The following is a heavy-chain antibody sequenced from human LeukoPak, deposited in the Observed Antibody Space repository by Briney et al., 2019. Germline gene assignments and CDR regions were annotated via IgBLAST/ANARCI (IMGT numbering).Heavy chain of an antibody. CDR1: GYTFTGYY. CDR2: INPNSGGT. Sequence: ASVKVSCKASGYTFTGYYMHWVRQAPGQGLEWMGRINPNSGGTNYAQKFQGRVTMTRDTSISTAYMELSRLRSDDTAVYYCARARKDYGDYAFDYWGQGTLVTVSS. CDR3: ARARKDYGDYAFDY. V-gene: IGHV1-2*06. D-gene: IGHD4-17*01. J-gene: IGHJ4*02.